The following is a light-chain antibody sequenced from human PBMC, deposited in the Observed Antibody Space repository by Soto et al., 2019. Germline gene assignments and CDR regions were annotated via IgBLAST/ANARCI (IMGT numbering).Light chain of an antibody. J-gene: IGKJ1*01. Sequence: EIVLTQSPGTLSLSPGERATLSCRASQTVNSSYLAWYQQKPGQAPRLLIYGAFSRATGIPDRFSGSGSGTDFTLTISRLEPEDFAVYYCQQYGSPWTFGQGTKVDIK. CDR2: GAF. CDR3: QQYGSPWT. CDR1: QTVNSSY. V-gene: IGKV3-20*01.